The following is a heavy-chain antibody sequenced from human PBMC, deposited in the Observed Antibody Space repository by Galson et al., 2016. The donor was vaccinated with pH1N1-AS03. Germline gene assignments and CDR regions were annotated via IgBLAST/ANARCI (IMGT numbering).Heavy chain of an antibody. D-gene: IGHD6-13*01. CDR2: ISHSGIT. J-gene: IGHJ4*02. CDR3: ARGNPFLGSSWYEDS. Sequence: SETLSLTCTVSGGSLTDYQWSWIRQSPGKGLEWIGEISHSGITDYNPSLKSRVSISVATPKDQFSLNLSAMTAADAAVYYCARGNPFLGSSWYEDSWGQGTLVIVSS. V-gene: IGHV4-34*01. CDR1: GGSLTDYQ.